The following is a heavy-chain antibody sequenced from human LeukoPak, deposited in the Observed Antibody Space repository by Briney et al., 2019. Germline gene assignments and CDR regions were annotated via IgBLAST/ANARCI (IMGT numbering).Heavy chain of an antibody. D-gene: IGHD6-13*01. CDR2: IYYSGST. V-gene: IGHV4-39*07. CDR1: GGSISSSSYY. CDR3: ARDRGSSTWYPDY. Sequence: SETLSLTCTVSGGSISSSSYYWGWIRQPPGKGLEWIGSIYYSGSTYYNPSLKSRVTISVDTSKNQFSLKLGSVTAADTAVYYCARDRGSSTWYPDYWGQGTLVTVSS. J-gene: IGHJ4*02.